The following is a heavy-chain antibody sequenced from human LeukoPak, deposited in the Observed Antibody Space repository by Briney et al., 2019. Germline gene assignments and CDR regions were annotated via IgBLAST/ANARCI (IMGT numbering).Heavy chain of an antibody. CDR2: INPNSGGT. V-gene: IGHV1-2*02. D-gene: IGHD4-17*01. CDR1: GYTFTGYY. Sequence: ASVLAFCRASGYTFTGYYMHWVLQAPGQGLEWMGWINPNSGGTNYAQKFQGRVTMTRDTSISTAYRELSRLRSDDTAVYYCAREGGDYVYFDYWGQGTLVTVSS. CDR3: AREGGDYVYFDY. J-gene: IGHJ4*02.